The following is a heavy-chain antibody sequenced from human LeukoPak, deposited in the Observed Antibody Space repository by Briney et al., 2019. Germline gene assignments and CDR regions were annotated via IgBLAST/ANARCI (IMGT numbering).Heavy chain of an antibody. CDR2: IWPDGGKK. Sequence: GGALRLSCAASGFVFNAYGMHWVRQVPGGGLDWVAFIWPDGGKKVHADSLEGRFTISRDNSKNILFLQMTNVRAEDTALYYCARPNRGDSRAQNDVLDIWGQGTRVHYSS. V-gene: IGHV3-33*01. J-gene: IGHJ3*02. D-gene: IGHD3-22*01. CDR1: GFVFNAYG. CDR3: ARPNRGDSRAQNDVLDI.